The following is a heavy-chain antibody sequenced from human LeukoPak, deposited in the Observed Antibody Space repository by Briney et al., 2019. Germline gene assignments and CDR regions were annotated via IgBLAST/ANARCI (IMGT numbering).Heavy chain of an antibody. D-gene: IGHD3-22*01. CDR3: AGLVGRYSSGLYYYYFDY. J-gene: IGHJ4*02. CDR1: GDSITSDKW. CDR2: IHHSKSS. Sequence: SETLSLTCAVSGDSITSDKWWTWVRQPPGKGLEWIGEIHHSKSSNYYPSLKSRVTISVDKSKNQFSLELNSVIAADTAVYYCAGLVGRYSSGLYYYYFDYWGQGTLVTVSS. V-gene: IGHV4-4*02.